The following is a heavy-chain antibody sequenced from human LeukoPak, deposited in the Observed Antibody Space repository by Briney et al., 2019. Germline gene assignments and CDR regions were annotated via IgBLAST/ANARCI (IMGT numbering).Heavy chain of an antibody. CDR1: GYTFTGYY. CDR2: INPNSGGT. CDR3: ARAQTTSVGAKLRGATICSY. V-gene: IGHV1-2*02. Sequence: ASVKVSCKASGYTFTGYYMHWVRQAPGQGLEWMGWINPNSGGTNYAQKLQGRVTMTRDTSISTAYMELSRLRSDDTAVYYCARAQTTSVGAKLRGATICSYWGQGTLVTVSS. D-gene: IGHD1-26*01. J-gene: IGHJ4*02.